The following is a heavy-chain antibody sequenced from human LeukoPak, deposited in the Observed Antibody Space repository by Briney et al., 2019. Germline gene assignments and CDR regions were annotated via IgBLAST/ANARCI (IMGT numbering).Heavy chain of an antibody. CDR3: ARGLSTIFRLVIGC. D-gene: IGHD3-9*01. CDR1: GGSFSGYY. V-gene: IGHV4-34*01. Sequence: SETLSLTCAVYGGSFSGYYWSWIRQPPGKGLEWIGEINHSGSTNYNPSLKSRVTISVDTSKNQFSLKLSSVTAADTAVYYCARGLSTIFRLVIGCWGQGTLVTVSS. CDR2: INHSGST. J-gene: IGHJ4*02.